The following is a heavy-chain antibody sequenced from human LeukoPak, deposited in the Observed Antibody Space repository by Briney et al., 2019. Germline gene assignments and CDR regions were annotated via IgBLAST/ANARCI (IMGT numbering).Heavy chain of an antibody. D-gene: IGHD1-14*01. CDR2: IWYDGSQK. Sequence: GGSLRLSCAAPGFIFSTYGLHWVRQSPGRGLEWVAVIWYDGSQKYYADSVKGRFTISRDDSKNTIYLQMDSLRAEDTAVYYCATSSPRNYFDHWGQGTLVTVSS. CDR3: ATSSPRNYFDH. CDR1: GFIFSTYG. V-gene: IGHV3-33*01. J-gene: IGHJ4*02.